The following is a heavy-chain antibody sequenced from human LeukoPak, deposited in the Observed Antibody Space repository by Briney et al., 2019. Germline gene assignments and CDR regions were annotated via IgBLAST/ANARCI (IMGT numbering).Heavy chain of an antibody. D-gene: IGHD4/OR15-4a*01. Sequence: PSETLSLTCTVSGGSISSYYWSWIRQPPGKGLEWIGYIYYSGSTNYNPSLKSRVTISVDTSKNQFSLKLSSVTAADTAVYYCAREASGDDYGWIGYAFDIWGQGTMLTVSS. CDR2: IYYSGST. J-gene: IGHJ3*02. V-gene: IGHV4-59*12. CDR3: AREASGDDYGWIGYAFDI. CDR1: GGSISSYY.